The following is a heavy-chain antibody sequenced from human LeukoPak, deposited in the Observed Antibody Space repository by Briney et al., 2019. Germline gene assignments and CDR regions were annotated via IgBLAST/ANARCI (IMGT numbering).Heavy chain of an antibody. J-gene: IGHJ4*02. D-gene: IGHD2-15*01. CDR2: IKQDGSEK. V-gene: IGHV3-7*01. CDR3: ARVGFGVHEFDY. Sequence: GGSLRLSCAASGFTFSSYWMNWVRQAPGKGLEWVANIKQDGSEKYYVDSVKGRFTISRDNAKNSLYLQMNSPRAEDTAVYYCARVGFGVHEFDYWGQGTLVTVSS. CDR1: GFTFSSYW.